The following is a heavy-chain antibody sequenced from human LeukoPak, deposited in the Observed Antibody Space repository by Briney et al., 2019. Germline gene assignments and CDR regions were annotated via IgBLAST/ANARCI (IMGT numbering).Heavy chain of an antibody. CDR2: IYHSGST. Sequence: PSQTLSLTCTVSGGSISSGGYYWSWIRQPPGKGLEWIGYIYHSGSTYYNPSLKSRVTISADTSNNQFSLKLSSVTAADTAVYHCAREVIAAHNWFDPWGQGTLVTVSS. CDR3: AREVIAAHNWFDP. J-gene: IGHJ5*02. V-gene: IGHV4-30-2*01. CDR1: GGSISSGGYY. D-gene: IGHD6-6*01.